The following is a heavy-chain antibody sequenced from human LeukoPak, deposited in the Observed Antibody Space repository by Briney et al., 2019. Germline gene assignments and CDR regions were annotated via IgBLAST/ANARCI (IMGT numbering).Heavy chain of an antibody. CDR1: GGSISSYY. CDR2: IYYSGST. D-gene: IGHD3-22*01. Sequence: SETLSLTCTLSGGSISSYYWSWIRQPGGKGLEWIGCIYYSGSTYSTPSLKSRVTISVDTPKIQFSLKLSSETAADTAVYYCASQGDSSGYYRGLDPWGQGTLVTVSS. CDR3: ASQGDSSGYYRGLDP. J-gene: IGHJ5*02. V-gene: IGHV4-59*05.